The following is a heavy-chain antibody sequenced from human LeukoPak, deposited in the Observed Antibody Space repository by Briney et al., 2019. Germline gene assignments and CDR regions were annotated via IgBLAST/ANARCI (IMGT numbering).Heavy chain of an antibody. D-gene: IGHD6-6*01. J-gene: IGHJ4*02. Sequence: GGSLRLSCAASGFTFSTFGMHWVRQAPGKGLEWVAIIWYDGSDKYYADSVKGRFTVPRDNSKNTLHLQVNSLRAEDTAVYYCARDRGTTSSAGYYFDTWGQGALVTVSS. CDR1: GFTFSTFG. CDR2: IWYDGSDK. V-gene: IGHV3-33*01. CDR3: ARDRGTTSSAGYYFDT.